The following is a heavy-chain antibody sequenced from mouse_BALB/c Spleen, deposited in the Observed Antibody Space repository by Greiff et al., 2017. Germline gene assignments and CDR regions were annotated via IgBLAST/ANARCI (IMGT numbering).Heavy chain of an antibody. D-gene: IGHD1-1*02. CDR3: ARTGNYYAMDY. V-gene: IGHV1-63*02. J-gene: IGHJ4*01. CDR2: IYPGGGYT. CDR1: GYTFTNYW. Sequence: VQLQQSGAELVRPGTSVKISCKASGYTFTNYWLGWVKQRPGHGLEWIGDIYPGGGYTNYNEKFKGKATLTADTSSSTAYMQLSSLTSEDSAVYFCARTGNYYAMDYWGQGTSVTVSS.